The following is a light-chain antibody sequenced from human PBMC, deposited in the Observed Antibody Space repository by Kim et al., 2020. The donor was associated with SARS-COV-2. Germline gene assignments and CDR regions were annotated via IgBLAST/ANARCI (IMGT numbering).Light chain of an antibody. CDR2: AAS. CDR1: QTISTY. CDR3: RQSYSTPWT. V-gene: IGKV1-39*01. J-gene: IGKJ1*01. Sequence: DIQMTQSPSSLSASVGDRVTMTCRAGQTISTYLDWYQQKPGKAPKLLIYAASSLQSGVPSRFSGGGSGTHFTLTISSLQPEDFATYYCRQSYSTPWTFGQGTKVDVK.